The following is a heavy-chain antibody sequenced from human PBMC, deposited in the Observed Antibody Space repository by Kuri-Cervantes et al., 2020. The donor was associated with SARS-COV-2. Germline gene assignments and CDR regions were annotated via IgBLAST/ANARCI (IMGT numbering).Heavy chain of an antibody. CDR1: GFTFSSYS. V-gene: IGHV3-21*01. CDR3: ARLQTYGDYLDNWFDP. CDR2: ISSSSSYI. Sequence: GGSLRLSCAASGFTFSSYSMNWVRQAPGEGLEWVSSISSSSSYIYYADSVKGRFTISRDNAKNSLYLQMNSLRAEDTAVYYCARLQTYGDYLDNWFDPWGQGTLVTVSS. J-gene: IGHJ5*02. D-gene: IGHD4-17*01.